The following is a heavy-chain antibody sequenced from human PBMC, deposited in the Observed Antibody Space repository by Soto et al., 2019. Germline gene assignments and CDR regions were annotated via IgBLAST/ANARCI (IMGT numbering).Heavy chain of an antibody. CDR3: ARDDYGDFTFDD. Sequence: GSLRLSCAASGFIFSSYAMNWVRQAPGKGLEWVAAISHDGTNKYYRDSVKGRFTISRDNSKNTLHLQMDSLRTEDTAVYYCARDDYGDFTFDDWGQGTLVTVSS. CDR2: ISHDGTNK. J-gene: IGHJ4*02. CDR1: GFIFSSYA. D-gene: IGHD4-17*01. V-gene: IGHV3-30-3*01.